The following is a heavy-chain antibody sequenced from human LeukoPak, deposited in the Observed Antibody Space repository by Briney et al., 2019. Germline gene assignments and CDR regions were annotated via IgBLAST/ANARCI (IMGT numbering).Heavy chain of an antibody. CDR1: GGSISSYY. D-gene: IGHD6-13*01. Sequence: PSETLSLTCTVSGGSISSYYWSWIRQPPGKGLEWIGYIYYSGSTNYNPSLKSRVTISVDTSKNQFSLKLSSVTAADTAVYYCARAGWYSSSWGVDYWGQGALVTVSS. CDR2: IYYSGST. CDR3: ARAGWYSSSWGVDY. V-gene: IGHV4-59*01. J-gene: IGHJ4*02.